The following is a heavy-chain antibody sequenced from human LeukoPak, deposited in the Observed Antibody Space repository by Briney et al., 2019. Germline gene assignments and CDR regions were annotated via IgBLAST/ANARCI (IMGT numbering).Heavy chain of an antibody. CDR3: ARGDFEY. CDR1: GFTVGTDF. CDR2: IFSGGST. V-gene: IGHV3-66*01. Sequence: GRSLRLSCAASGFTVGTDFVSWVRQAPGRGLEWVSIIFSGGSTYYADSVKGRFTISRDSSRNTAYLQMSSLRAEDTAVYYCARGDFEYWGQGTLVTVSS. J-gene: IGHJ4*02.